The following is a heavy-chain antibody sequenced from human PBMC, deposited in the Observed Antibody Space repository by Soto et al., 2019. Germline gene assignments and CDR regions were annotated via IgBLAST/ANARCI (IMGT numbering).Heavy chain of an antibody. V-gene: IGHV1-69*06. CDR2: IITMFGTT. J-gene: IGHJ5*02. Sequence: QVQLVQSGAEVKKPGSSVKVSCKASGGTFSNDAISWVRQAPGQGLEWMGGIITMFGTTIYAQKFQGRVTITADRSTSTAYMELSSLRSEDTAVYFCARDESTNWFDPWCQGTLVTVSS. CDR1: GGTFSNDA. CDR3: ARDESTNWFDP.